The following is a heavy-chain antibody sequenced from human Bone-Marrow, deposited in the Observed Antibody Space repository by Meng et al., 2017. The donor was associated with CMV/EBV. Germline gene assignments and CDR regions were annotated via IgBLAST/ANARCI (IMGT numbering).Heavy chain of an antibody. CDR1: GYTFTAYH. D-gene: IGHD3-3*01. CDR3: ARDRVARYDLWSGYYEGGVGDGMDV. CDR2: INPKTGGT. Sequence: ASVKVSCKASGYTFTAYHLHWVRQAPGQGLEWMGWINPKTGGTRYSQNFQGRVAVTRDTSISTAYMELSSLRSEDTAVYYCARDRVARYDLWSGYYEGGVGDGMDVWGQGTTVTVSS. J-gene: IGHJ6*02. V-gene: IGHV1-2*02.